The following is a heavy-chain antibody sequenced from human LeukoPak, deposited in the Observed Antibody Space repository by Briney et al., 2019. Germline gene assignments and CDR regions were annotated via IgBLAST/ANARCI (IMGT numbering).Heavy chain of an antibody. CDR1: GYSFTSYW. CDR3: ARHAVRYFDWPNWFDP. J-gene: IGHJ5*02. CDR2: VYPGDSDT. Sequence: GESLKISCKGSGYSFTSYWIGWVRQMPGKGLEWMGIVYPGDSDTRYSPSFQGQVTISADKSISTAYLQWSSLKASDTAMYYCARHAVRYFDWPNWFDPWGQGTLVTVSS. D-gene: IGHD3-9*01. V-gene: IGHV5-51*01.